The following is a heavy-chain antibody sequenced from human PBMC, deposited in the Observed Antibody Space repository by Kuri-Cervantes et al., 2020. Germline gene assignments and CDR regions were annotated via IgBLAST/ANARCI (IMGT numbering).Heavy chain of an antibody. V-gene: IGHV3-13*01. D-gene: IGHD6-13*01. CDR2: IGTAGDT. CDR1: GFTFGSYD. Sequence: GESLKISCAASGFTFGSYDMHWVRQATGKGLEWVSAIGTAGDTYYPGSVKGRFTISRENAKNSLYLQMNSLRAGDTAVYYCARAPPDSSSWYQPSYYYYGTDVWGQGTTVTVSS. CDR3: ARAPPDSSSWYQPSYYYYGTDV. J-gene: IGHJ6*02.